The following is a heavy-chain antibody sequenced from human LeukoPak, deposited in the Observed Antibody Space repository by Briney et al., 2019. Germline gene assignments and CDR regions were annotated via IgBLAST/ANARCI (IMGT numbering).Heavy chain of an antibody. CDR1: GFPLRSYA. V-gene: IGHV3-23*01. CDR3: AKDGGMYSSGWYRGAFFDY. Sequence: QTGGSLRLSCAASGFPLRSYAMSWVRQAPGKGLEWVSAISGSGGSTYYADSVKGRFTISRDNSQNTLYLQMNSLRVEDTAVYYCAKDGGMYSSGWYRGAFFDYWGQGTLVAVSS. J-gene: IGHJ4*02. CDR2: ISGSGGST. D-gene: IGHD6-19*01.